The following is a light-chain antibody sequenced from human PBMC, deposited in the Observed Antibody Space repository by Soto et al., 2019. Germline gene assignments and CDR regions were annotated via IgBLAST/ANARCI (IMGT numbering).Light chain of an antibody. CDR1: SSDVGAYNY. CDR2: NVI. V-gene: IGLV2-11*01. CDR3: CSYAGSYTYV. J-gene: IGLJ1*01. Sequence: QSVLTQPASVSGSLGQSITISCTATSSDVGAYNYVSWYQHHPGKAPKLIIYNVIQRPSGVPDRFSASKSDNTASLTISGLQAEDEADYYCCSYAGSYTYVFGTGTKATVL.